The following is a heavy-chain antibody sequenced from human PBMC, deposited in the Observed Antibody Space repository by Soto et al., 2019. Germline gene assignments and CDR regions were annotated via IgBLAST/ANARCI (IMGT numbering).Heavy chain of an antibody. Sequence: QVQLVESGGGVVQPGRSLRLSCAASGFTFNSYGMQWVRQAPGKGLEWVALLWNDGTKKYYADSVKGPFTISRDNHKNTLYLGTPSLRAEATGVTYWARSSTIFDDGLDPWGQGTRVIVSS. CDR3: ARSSTIFDDGLDP. J-gene: IGHJ5*02. CDR1: GFTFNSYG. D-gene: IGHD3-3*01. V-gene: IGHV3-33*01. CDR2: LWNDGTKK.